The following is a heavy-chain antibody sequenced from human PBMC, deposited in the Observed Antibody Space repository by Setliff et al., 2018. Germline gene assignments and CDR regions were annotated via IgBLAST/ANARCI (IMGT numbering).Heavy chain of an antibody. CDR1: SGSISYNNW. V-gene: IGHV4-4*02. Sequence: SETLSLTCAVSSGSISYNNWWTWVRQPPGKGLEWIGEIYHTESTNYDPSLKSRVTISLDKSKNQFSLGLSSVTAADTAVYYCARDDTYDFWGGHGHLDSWGQGILVTVSS. CDR2: IYHTEST. D-gene: IGHD3-3*01. J-gene: IGHJ4*02. CDR3: ARDDTYDFWGGHGHLDS.